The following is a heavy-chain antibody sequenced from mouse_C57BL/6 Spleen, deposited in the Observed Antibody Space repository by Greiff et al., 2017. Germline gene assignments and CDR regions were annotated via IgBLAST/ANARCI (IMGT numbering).Heavy chain of an antibody. J-gene: IGHJ3*01. D-gene: IGHD4-1*01. CDR2: IRYDGSN. CDR1: GYSITSGYY. Sequence: EVQLQQSGPGLVKPSPSLSLTCSVTGYSITSGYYWNWIRQFPGNKLGWMGYIRYDGSNNYNPSLKNRISITRDTSKNPFFLKLNSVTTEDTATYYCARWAGTGFAYWGQGTLVTVSA. CDR3: ARWAGTGFAY. V-gene: IGHV3-6*01.